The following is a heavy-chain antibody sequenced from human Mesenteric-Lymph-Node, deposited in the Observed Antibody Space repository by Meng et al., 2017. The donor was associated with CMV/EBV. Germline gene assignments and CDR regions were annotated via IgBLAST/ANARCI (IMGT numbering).Heavy chain of an antibody. J-gene: IGHJ4*02. V-gene: IGHV3-15*01. D-gene: IGHD3-10*01. CDR3: TTEWGLKSGCLMYYFDY. CDR2: IKSKTDGGTT. Sequence: FNTAYMSWVRQAPGKGLEWVGRIKSKTDGGTTDYAAPVKGRFTISGDDSKNTLYLQMNSLKTEDTAVYYCTTEWGLKSGCLMYYFDYWGQGTLVTVSS. CDR1: FNTAY.